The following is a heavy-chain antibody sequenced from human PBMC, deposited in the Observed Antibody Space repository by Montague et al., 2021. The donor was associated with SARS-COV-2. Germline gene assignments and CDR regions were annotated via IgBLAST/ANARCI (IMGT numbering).Heavy chain of an antibody. CDR1: GGSISSSSYC. D-gene: IGHD6-13*01. CDR3: ARVGRQQLVRLSGMDV. CDR2: IYYSGST. Sequence: SETLSLTCTVSGGSISSSSYCWGWIRQPPGKGLEWIGSIYYSGSTYYNPSLKSRVTMSVDTSKNQFSLKLSSVTAADTAVYYCARVGRQQLVRLSGMDVWGQGTTVTVSS. J-gene: IGHJ6*02. V-gene: IGHV4-39*07.